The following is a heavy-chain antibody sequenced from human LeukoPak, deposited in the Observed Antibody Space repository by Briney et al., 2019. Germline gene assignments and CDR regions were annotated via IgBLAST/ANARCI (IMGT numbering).Heavy chain of an antibody. D-gene: IGHD1-26*01. J-gene: IGHJ4*02. CDR3: AKDYSGSYYYFDY. V-gene: IGHV3-23*01. CDR1: GFTFSNYA. Sequence: PGRSLRLSCAASGFTFSNYAMTWVRQAPGKGLEWVSVISGSGGSTYYADSVKGRFSISRDNSKNTLYLQMNSLRAEDTAVYYCAKDYSGSYYYFDYWGQGTLVTVSS. CDR2: ISGSGGST.